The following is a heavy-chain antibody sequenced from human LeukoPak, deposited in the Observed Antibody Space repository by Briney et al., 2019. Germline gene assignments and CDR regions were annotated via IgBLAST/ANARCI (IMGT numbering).Heavy chain of an antibody. V-gene: IGHV4-34*01. Sequence: PSETLSLTCAVYGGSFSGYYWSWIRQPPGKGLEWIGEINHSGSTNYNPSLKSRVTISVDTSKNQFSLKLSSVTAADTAVYYCARTAAGTFFLGSWFDPWGQGTLVTVSS. D-gene: IGHD6-13*01. J-gene: IGHJ5*02. CDR3: ARTAAGTFFLGSWFDP. CDR1: GGSFSGYY. CDR2: INHSGST.